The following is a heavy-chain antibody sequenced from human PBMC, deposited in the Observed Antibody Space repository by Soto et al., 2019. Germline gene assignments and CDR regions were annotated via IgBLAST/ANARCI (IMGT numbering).Heavy chain of an antibody. Sequence: GESLKISCKGSGYSFTSYWIGWVRQMPGKGLEWMGIIYPGDSDTRYSPSFQGQVTISADKSISTAYLQWSSLKASDTAMYYCARHVPQFVGVVTFAYYYYYMDVWGKGTTVTVSS. D-gene: IGHD3-3*01. CDR1: GYSFTSYW. J-gene: IGHJ6*03. V-gene: IGHV5-51*01. CDR2: IYPGDSDT. CDR3: ARHVPQFVGVVTFAYYYYYMDV.